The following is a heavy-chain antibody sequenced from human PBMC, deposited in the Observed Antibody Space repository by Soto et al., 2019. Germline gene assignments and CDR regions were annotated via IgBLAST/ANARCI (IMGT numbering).Heavy chain of an antibody. Sequence: GGSLRLSCAASGFTFSTYAMSWVRQAPGKGLEWVSTISGGGGGTYYADSVKGRFTISRDNSKNTLYLQMNSLRAEDTAVYYCAKGRSTFTTSPYYFDYWGQGTLVTVSS. CDR3: AKGRSTFTTSPYYFDY. CDR1: GFTFSTYA. D-gene: IGHD2-2*01. CDR2: ISGGGGGT. V-gene: IGHV3-23*01. J-gene: IGHJ4*02.